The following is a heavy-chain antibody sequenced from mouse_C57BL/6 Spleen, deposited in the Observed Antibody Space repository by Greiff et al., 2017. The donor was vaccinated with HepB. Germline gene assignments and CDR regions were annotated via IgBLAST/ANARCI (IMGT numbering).Heavy chain of an antibody. CDR3: ATYYGTLFDY. Sequence: EVQLQQSGPELVKPGASVKISCKASGYTFTDYYMNWVKQSHGKSLEWIGDINPNNGGTSYNQKFKGKATLTVDKSSSTAYMELRSLTSEDSAVYYCATYYGTLFDYWGQGTTLTVSS. J-gene: IGHJ2*01. V-gene: IGHV1-26*01. D-gene: IGHD1-1*01. CDR1: GYTFTDYY. CDR2: INPNNGGT.